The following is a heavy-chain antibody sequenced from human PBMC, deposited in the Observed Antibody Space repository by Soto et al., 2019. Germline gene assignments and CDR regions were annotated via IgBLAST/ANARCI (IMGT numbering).Heavy chain of an antibody. D-gene: IGHD6-13*01. V-gene: IGHV4-39*01. J-gene: IGHJ6*02. CDR3: ARHGAAVLYYYGMDV. Sequence: SETLSLTCTVSGASISTSAYNWGWIRQPPGKGLEWIGTIYYSGNTYYNPSLKSRVTISVDTSANQFSLKLTSVTAADTAVYYCARHGAAVLYYYGMDVWGQGTTVTVSS. CDR1: GASISTSAYN. CDR2: IYYSGNT.